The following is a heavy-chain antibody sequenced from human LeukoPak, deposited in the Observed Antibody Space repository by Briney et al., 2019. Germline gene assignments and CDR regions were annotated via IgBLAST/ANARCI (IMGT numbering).Heavy chain of an antibody. CDR3: AKASSGWSREGYYFDY. Sequence: PGGSLRLSCAASGFTFSSYGMHWVRQAPGKGLEWVAIIWYDGGNKYYADSVKGRFTISRDNSKNTLYLQMNSLRAEDTAVYYCAKASSGWSREGYYFDYWGQGTLVTVSS. V-gene: IGHV3-30*02. CDR1: GFTFSSYG. J-gene: IGHJ4*02. CDR2: IWYDGGNK. D-gene: IGHD6-19*01.